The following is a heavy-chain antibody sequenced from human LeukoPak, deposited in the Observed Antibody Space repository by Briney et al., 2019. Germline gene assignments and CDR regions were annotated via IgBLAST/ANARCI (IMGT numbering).Heavy chain of an antibody. CDR2: INHSGST. CDR3: ARGHDYSNYHDWFDP. Sequence: SETLSLTCAVSGGSISSSNWWSWVRQPPGKGLEWIGEINHSGSTNYNPSLKSRVTISVDTSKNQFSLKLSSVTAADTAVYYCARGHDYSNYHDWFDPWGQGTLVTVSS. CDR1: GGSISSSNW. V-gene: IGHV4-4*02. J-gene: IGHJ5*02. D-gene: IGHD4-11*01.